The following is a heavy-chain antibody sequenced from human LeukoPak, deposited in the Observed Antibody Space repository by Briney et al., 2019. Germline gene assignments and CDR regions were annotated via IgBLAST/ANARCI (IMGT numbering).Heavy chain of an antibody. CDR3: ARTISNAFDV. J-gene: IGHJ3*01. CDR1: GITVSTYC. D-gene: IGHD3-3*01. V-gene: IGHV3-74*01. CDR2: ITTDGSTT. Sequence: GGSLRLSCAASGITVSTYCLHWVRQAPGKGLVWVSRITTDGSTTGYADSVKGRFTISRDNAKNTLYLQMTSLRAEDTAIYYCARTISNAFDVWGQGTMVTVSS.